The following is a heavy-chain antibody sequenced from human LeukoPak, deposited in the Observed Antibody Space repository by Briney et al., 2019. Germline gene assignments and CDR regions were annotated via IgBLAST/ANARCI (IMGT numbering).Heavy chain of an antibody. V-gene: IGHV4-59*06. D-gene: IGHD3-22*01. Sequence: SETLSLTCTVSGGSISSYYWSWIRQHPGKGLEWIGYIYYSGSTYYNPSLKSRVTISVDTSKNQFSLKLSSVTAADTAVYYCASTLRSGTEEYYYDSSGYLYAFDIWGQGTMVTVSS. CDR2: IYYSGST. CDR1: GGSISSYY. J-gene: IGHJ3*02. CDR3: ASTLRSGTEEYYYDSSGYLYAFDI.